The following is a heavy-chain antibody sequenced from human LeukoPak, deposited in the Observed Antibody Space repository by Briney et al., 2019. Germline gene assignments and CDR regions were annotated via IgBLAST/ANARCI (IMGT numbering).Heavy chain of an antibody. CDR3: VRGDRYFFDF. Sequence: PGGSLRLSCAASGFTFSSYEMNWVRQAPGRGLEWVSYIGNTGRTIYYADSVQGRITISRDNAKNSLYLQMNSLRAEDTAIYYCVRGDRYFFDFWGQGTLVTVSS. CDR1: GFTFSSYE. CDR2: IGNTGRTI. J-gene: IGHJ4*02. D-gene: IGHD1-14*01. V-gene: IGHV3-48*03.